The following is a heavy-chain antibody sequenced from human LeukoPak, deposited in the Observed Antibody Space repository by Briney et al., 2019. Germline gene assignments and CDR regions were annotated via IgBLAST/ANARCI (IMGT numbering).Heavy chain of an antibody. CDR3: ARVIGSYGDSAY. J-gene: IGHJ4*02. CDR2: ITSTSSAI. V-gene: IGHV3-48*04. D-gene: IGHD3-16*01. CDR1: GFTFSSYS. Sequence: GGSLRLSCAASGFTFSSYSINWVRQAPGKGLEWVSYITSTSSAIYYADSVKGRFTISRDNAKNSLYLQMNSLRAEDTAVYYCARVIGSYGDSAYWGQGTLVTVSS.